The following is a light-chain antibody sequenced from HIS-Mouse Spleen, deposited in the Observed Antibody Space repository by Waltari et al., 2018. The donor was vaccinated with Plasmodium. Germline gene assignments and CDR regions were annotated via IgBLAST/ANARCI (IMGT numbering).Light chain of an antibody. V-gene: IGLV2-11*01. CDR2: DVT. CDR3: CSYAGSYTVV. J-gene: IGLJ2*01. CDR1: SSDVGGYNY. Sequence: QSALTQPRSVSGSPGQSVTISCTGTSSDVGGYNYVSWYQQPPGKAPKLLIYDVTKRPSGVPDRFSGSKAGNTASLTISGLQAEEEADYYCCSYAGSYTVVFGGGTKLTVL.